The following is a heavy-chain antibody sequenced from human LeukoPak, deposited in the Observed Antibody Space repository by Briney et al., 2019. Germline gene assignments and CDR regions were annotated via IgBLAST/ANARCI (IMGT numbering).Heavy chain of an antibody. CDR2: IYYSGST. J-gene: IGHJ4*02. V-gene: IGHV4-39*07. CDR3: ARGRGYDFWSGYYKGEKTPYFDY. Sequence: TSETLSLTCTVSGGSISSSSYYWGWIRQPPGKGLEWIGSIYYSGSTYYNPSLKSRVTISVDTSKNQFSLKLSSVTAADTAVYYCARGRGYDFWSGYYKGEKTPYFDYWGQGTLVTVSS. D-gene: IGHD3-3*01. CDR1: GGSISSSSYY.